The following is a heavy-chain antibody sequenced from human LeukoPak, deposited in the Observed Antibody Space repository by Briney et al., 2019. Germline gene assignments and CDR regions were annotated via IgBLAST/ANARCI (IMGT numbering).Heavy chain of an antibody. CDR2: IYYSGST. D-gene: IGHD3-22*01. CDR1: GGSISSSSYY. V-gene: IGHV4-39*07. CDR3: ARVDDYYDSNGVYYYYYMDV. J-gene: IGHJ6*03. Sequence: SETLSLTCTVYGGSISSSSYYWGWIRQPPGKGLEWIGSIYYSGSTYYNPSLKSRVTISVDTSKNQFSLKLSSVTAADTAVYYCARVDDYYDSNGVYYYYYMDVWGKGTPVTVSS.